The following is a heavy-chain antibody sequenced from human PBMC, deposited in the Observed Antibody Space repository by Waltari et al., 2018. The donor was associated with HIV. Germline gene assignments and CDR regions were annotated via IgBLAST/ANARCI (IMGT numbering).Heavy chain of an antibody. Sequence: QVQLVQSGAEVKKPGSSVQVSCKAPGGTFSSYVISRVRQAPGQGLEWMGGIIPIFGTANYAQKFQGRVTITADKSTSTAYMELSSLRSEDTAVYYCASTLTTVVTYWYFDLWGRGTLVTVSS. CDR3: ASTLTTVVTYWYFDL. CDR1: GGTFSSYV. J-gene: IGHJ2*01. D-gene: IGHD4-17*01. V-gene: IGHV1-69*06. CDR2: IIPIFGTA.